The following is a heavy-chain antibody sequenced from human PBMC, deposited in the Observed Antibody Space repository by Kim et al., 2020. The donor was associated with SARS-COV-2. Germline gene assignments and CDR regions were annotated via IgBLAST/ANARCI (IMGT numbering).Heavy chain of an antibody. D-gene: IGHD2-15*01. J-gene: IGHJ4*02. V-gene: IGHV4-34*01. CDR3: ARGDGVVVAAFDY. Sequence: SETLSLTCAVYGGSFSGYYWSWIRQPPGKGLEWIGEINHSGSTNYNPSLKSRVTISVDTSKNQFSLKLSSVTAADTAVYYCARGDGVVVAAFDYWGQGTLVTVSS. CDR1: GGSFSGYY. CDR2: INHSGST.